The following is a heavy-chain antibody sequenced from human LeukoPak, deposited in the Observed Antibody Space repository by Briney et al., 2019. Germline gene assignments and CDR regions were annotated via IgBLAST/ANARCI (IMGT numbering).Heavy chain of an antibody. CDR1: GGSISSSNW. CDR2: IYHSGST. J-gene: IGHJ5*02. CDR3: ARGNYSVSAKNWFDP. V-gene: IGHV4-4*02. Sequence: PSGTLSLTCAVSGGSISSSNWWSWVRQPPGKGLEWIGEIYHSGSTNYNPSLKSRVTISVDTSKNQFSLKLSSVTAADTAVYYCARGNYSVSAKNWFDPRGQGTLVTVSS. D-gene: IGHD2-15*01.